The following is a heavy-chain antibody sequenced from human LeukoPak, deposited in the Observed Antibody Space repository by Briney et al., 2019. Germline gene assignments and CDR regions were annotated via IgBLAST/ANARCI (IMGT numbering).Heavy chain of an antibody. J-gene: IGHJ4*02. V-gene: IGHV3-9*01. D-gene: IGHD6-19*01. CDR2: ISWNSGSL. CDR1: GFTFDDYA. Sequence: GGSLRLSCAASGFTFDDYAMHWVRQAPGKGLEWVSGISWNSGSLGYADSVKGRFTISRDNAKNSLYLQMNSLRAEDTALYYCAKDRSYSSGWYSNWGQGTLVTVSS. CDR3: AKDRSYSSGWYSN.